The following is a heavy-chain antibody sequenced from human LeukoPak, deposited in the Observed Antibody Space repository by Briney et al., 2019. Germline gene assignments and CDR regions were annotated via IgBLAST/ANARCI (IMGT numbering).Heavy chain of an antibody. CDR2: IYPGDSDT. D-gene: IGHD6-13*01. Sequence: SGESLQISCKGSGYSFTSYWIGWVRQMPGKGLEWMGIIYPGDSDTRYSPSFQGQVTISVDKSSATAYLQWSSLKASDTAMYYCARHMGGHHQQPDYWGQGTLVTVSA. V-gene: IGHV5-51*01. CDR1: GYSFTSYW. CDR3: ARHMGGHHQQPDY. J-gene: IGHJ4*02.